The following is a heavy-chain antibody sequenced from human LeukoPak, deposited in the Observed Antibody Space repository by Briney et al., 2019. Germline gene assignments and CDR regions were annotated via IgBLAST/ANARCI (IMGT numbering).Heavy chain of an antibody. CDR1: GFAFSDYY. V-gene: IGHV3-11*01. J-gene: IGHJ4*02. D-gene: IGHD3-10*01. CDR2: ITSGGTK. Sequence: GGSLRLSCAASGFAFSDYYMSWIGQPAGKWLEWVSYITSGGTKYYADSVKGRFTISRDNAKNSLYLQMNSLRAEDTAVYYCARDGGSGNYFIDYWGQGTLVTVSS. CDR3: ARDGGSGNYFIDY.